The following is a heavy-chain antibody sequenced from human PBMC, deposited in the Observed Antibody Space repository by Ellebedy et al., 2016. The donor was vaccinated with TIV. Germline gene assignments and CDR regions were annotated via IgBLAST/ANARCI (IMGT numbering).Heavy chain of an antibody. J-gene: IGHJ4*02. Sequence: GESLKISCAASGFTVRSNSMSWVRQAQGKGLEWVSVIETGGNTYSADSVKGRFTISRDNSKDTLYLQMNSLRAEDTAVDYCARDYASGWGQGTLVTVSS. V-gene: IGHV3-53*01. CDR1: GFTVRSNS. CDR3: ARDYASG. D-gene: IGHD3-16*01. CDR2: IETGGNT.